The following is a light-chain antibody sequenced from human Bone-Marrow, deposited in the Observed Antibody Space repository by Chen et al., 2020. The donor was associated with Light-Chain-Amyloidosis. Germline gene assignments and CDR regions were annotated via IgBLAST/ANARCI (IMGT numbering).Light chain of an antibody. CDR1: NIGSTS. V-gene: IGLV3-21*02. Sequence: SYVLTQPSSVSVAPGQTATIACGGNNIGSTSVHWYQQTPGQAPVLVIYEDSKRPSGSPERFSGSNSGNTATLTISRVEAGDEADYYCQVWDRSSDRPVFGGGTKLTVL. J-gene: IGLJ3*02. CDR3: QVWDRSSDRPV. CDR2: EDS.